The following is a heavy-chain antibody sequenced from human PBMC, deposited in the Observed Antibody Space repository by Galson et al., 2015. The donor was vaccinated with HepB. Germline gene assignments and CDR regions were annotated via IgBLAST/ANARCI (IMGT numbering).Heavy chain of an antibody. CDR1: GFTFSSFS. V-gene: IGHV3-48*01. J-gene: IGHJ4*02. D-gene: IGHD3-16*01. CDR2: ISSSGDAV. CDR3: ARDLGVHAGNY. Sequence: SLRLSCAPSGFTFSSFSMHWVRQAPGKGLEWLPYISSSGDAVYYADSVRGRFTISGDNAKNSLFLQMTSLRVEDTAVYYCARDLGVHAGNYWGQGTLVSVSS.